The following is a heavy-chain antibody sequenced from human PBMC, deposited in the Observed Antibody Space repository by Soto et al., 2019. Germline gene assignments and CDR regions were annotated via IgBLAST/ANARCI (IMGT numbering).Heavy chain of an antibody. J-gene: IGHJ6*02. CDR1: VGTFSSYA. Sequence: ASVNVSCKASVGTFSSYAISWVRQAPGQGLEWMVGIIPVFGTANYAEKFEGRVTITADESTSTAYMERSSLRSEDTSVYYCARTAYDSSGYYFLPDYYYYYCGMDVWGQGTTVTVSS. V-gene: IGHV1-69*13. CDR2: IIPVFGTA. CDR3: ARTAYDSSGYYFLPDYYYYYCGMDV. D-gene: IGHD3-22*01.